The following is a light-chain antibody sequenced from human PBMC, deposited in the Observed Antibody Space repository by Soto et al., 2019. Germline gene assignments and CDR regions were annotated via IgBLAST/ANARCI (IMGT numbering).Light chain of an antibody. V-gene: IGKV1-5*01. J-gene: IGKJ1*01. CDR3: QQYNHYWT. CDR1: QSISTW. CDR2: DAS. Sequence: DIQMTQSPSTLSGSVGDRVTITCRASQSISTWLAWYQQKPGKAPKLLVYDASTLESGVPSRFSGSGSGTEFTLTINSLQPGDFATYYCQQYNHYWTFGQGTKVDIK.